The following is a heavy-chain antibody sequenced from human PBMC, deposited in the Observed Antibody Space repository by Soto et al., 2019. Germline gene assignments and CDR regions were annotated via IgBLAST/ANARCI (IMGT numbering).Heavy chain of an antibody. V-gene: IGHV1-69*06. CDR3: ARGVPSNAYFDY. Sequence: QVRLVQSGAEVKKPGSSVKVSCKASGGTFSSSALNWVRQAPGQGLEWMGGIIPMLGTANYAQKFQGRVTITADKSTNTDYVELSSLRSEDTAVYYCARGVPSNAYFDYWGQGTLVTVSS. CDR1: GGTFSSSA. J-gene: IGHJ4*02. D-gene: IGHD3-10*01. CDR2: IIPMLGTA.